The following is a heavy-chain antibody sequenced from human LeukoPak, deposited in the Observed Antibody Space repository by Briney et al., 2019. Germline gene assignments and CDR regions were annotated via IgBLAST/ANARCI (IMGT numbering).Heavy chain of an antibody. D-gene: IGHD6-19*01. CDR2: IYSGGST. CDR3: ARKNGQWLAYDY. Sequence: GGSLRLSCAASGFTVSSNYMSWVRQAPGKGLEWVSVIYSGGSTYYADSVKGRFTISRDNSQNTLYLQMNSLRAEDTAVYYCARKNGQWLAYDYWGQGTLVTVSS. J-gene: IGHJ4*02. V-gene: IGHV3-53*01. CDR1: GFTVSSNY.